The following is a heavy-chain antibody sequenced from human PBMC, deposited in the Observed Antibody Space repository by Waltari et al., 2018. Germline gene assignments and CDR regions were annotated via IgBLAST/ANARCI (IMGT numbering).Heavy chain of an antibody. J-gene: IGHJ4*02. CDR2: INPNSGGT. D-gene: IGHD3-10*01. CDR1: GSTFTGYY. Sequence: QVQLVQSGAEVKKPGASVKVSCKASGSTFTGYYMHWVRQAPGQGLEWMGWINPNSGGTNYAQKFQGRVTMTRDTSISTAYMELSRLRSDDTAVYYCARSMVRGVISSYYFDYWGQGTLVTVSS. V-gene: IGHV1-2*02. CDR3: ARSMVRGVISSYYFDY.